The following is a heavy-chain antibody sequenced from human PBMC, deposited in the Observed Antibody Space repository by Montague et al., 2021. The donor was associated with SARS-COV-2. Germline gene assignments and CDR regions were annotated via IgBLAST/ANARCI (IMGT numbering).Heavy chain of an antibody. CDR3: ARTGLGAYDILTGYTVNAFDM. Sequence: SETLSLTCTVSSDSINSYYWGWIRQPPGKRLEWVGRIYYSGSTNYNPSLKSRVTISVDTSKNQFSLKLSSVTAADTAVYYCARTGLGAYDILTGYTVNAFDMWGQGTMVTVSS. CDR2: IYYSGST. J-gene: IGHJ3*02. CDR1: SDSINSYY. D-gene: IGHD3-9*01. V-gene: IGHV4-59*01.